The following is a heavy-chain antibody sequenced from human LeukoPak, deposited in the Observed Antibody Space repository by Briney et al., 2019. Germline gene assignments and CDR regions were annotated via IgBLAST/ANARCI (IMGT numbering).Heavy chain of an antibody. D-gene: IGHD4-17*01. Sequence: PGGSLRLSCAASGFTFSSYGMHWVRQAPGKGLEWVAFIRYDGSNKYYADSVKGRFTISRDNSKNTLYLQMNSLRAEDTAVYYCARQYGDPFDYWGQGTLVTVSS. CDR1: GFTFSSYG. CDR2: IRYDGSNK. J-gene: IGHJ4*02. V-gene: IGHV3-30*02. CDR3: ARQYGDPFDY.